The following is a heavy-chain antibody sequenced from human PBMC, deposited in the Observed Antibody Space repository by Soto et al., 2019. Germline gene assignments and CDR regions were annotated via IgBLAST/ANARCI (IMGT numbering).Heavy chain of an antibody. J-gene: IGHJ6*02. CDR2: MNPNSGNT. Sequence: ASVKVSCKASGYTFTSYDINWVRQATGQGLEWMGWMNPNSGNTGYAQKFRGRVTMTRNTSISTAYMELSSLRSEDTAVYYCAREQRGYSYGYYCYGMDVWGQGTTVTVSS. D-gene: IGHD5-18*01. V-gene: IGHV1-8*01. CDR3: AREQRGYSYGYYCYGMDV. CDR1: GYTFTSYD.